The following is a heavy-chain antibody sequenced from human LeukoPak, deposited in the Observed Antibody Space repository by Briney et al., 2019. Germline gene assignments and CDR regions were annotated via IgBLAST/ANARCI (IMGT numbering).Heavy chain of an antibody. CDR2: ISSSSSYI. V-gene: IGHV3-21*01. CDR1: GFSFRDYT. CDR3: AKDSPSRTATTEVPVDY. J-gene: IGHJ4*02. Sequence: GGALRLSCAASGFSFRDYTMNWVRQAPGKGLEWLASISSSSSYIYFANSVRGRFTISRDNAKNSLYLQMNSLRAEDTAVYYCAKDSPSRTATTEVPVDYWGQGTLVTVSS. D-gene: IGHD1/OR15-1a*01.